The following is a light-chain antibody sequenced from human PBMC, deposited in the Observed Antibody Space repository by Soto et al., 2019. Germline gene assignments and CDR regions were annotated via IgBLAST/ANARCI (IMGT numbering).Light chain of an antibody. V-gene: IGLV2-14*01. CDR3: SSYTGTNFVI. CDR2: DVS. Sequence: QSALTQPASVSGSPGQSITISCTGSSGDIGDYKYVSWYKQHPGKAPKLMIYDVSNRPSGVSNRFSASKSGNTASLTISGLQAEDEADYYCSSYTGTNFVIFGGGTKVTVL. CDR1: SGDIGDYKY. J-gene: IGLJ2*01.